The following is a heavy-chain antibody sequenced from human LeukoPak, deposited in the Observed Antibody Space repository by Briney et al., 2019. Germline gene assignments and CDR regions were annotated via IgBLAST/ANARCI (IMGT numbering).Heavy chain of an antibody. CDR2: IYYSGST. Sequence: SQTLSLTCTVSGGSISSGDYYWSWIRRPPGKGLEWIGYIYYSGSTYYNPSLKSRVTISVDTSKNQFSLKLSSVTAADTAVYYCARIPTVTTRQDAFDIWGQGTMVTVSS. CDR3: ARIPTVTTRQDAFDI. J-gene: IGHJ3*02. D-gene: IGHD4-17*01. CDR1: GGSISSGDYY. V-gene: IGHV4-30-4*01.